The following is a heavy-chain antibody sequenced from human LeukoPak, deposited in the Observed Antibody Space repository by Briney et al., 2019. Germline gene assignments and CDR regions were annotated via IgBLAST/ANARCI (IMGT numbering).Heavy chain of an antibody. CDR1: GFTFSTYW. CDR3: VRIATVTTPDY. CDR2: INPDGSTT. Sequence: GGSLRLSCAASGFTFSTYWMHWVRQPLGKGLVWVSRINPDGSTTNYADSVKGRFTISRDNAKNTLYLQMNSLTVEVTAVYYCVRIATVTTPDYWGQGTLVTVSS. J-gene: IGHJ4*02. V-gene: IGHV3-74*01. D-gene: IGHD4-17*01.